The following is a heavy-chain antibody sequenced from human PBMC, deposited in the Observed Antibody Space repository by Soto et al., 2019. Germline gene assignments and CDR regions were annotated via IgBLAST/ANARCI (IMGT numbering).Heavy chain of an antibody. D-gene: IGHD6-13*01. CDR2: VIPLFGAT. J-gene: IGHJ4*02. CDR3: ARAAAPVTMTSHFDY. CDR1: GATLSNYA. V-gene: IGHV1-69*01. Sequence: QVHLVQAGAEVKKPGSSVKVSCKISGATLSNYAVNWLRQAPGHGLEGVGGVIPLFGATYYSQKFQGRSTITADEFTTTSYLELSRLTSEDTAIYFCARAAAPVTMTSHFDYWGQGTLITFSS.